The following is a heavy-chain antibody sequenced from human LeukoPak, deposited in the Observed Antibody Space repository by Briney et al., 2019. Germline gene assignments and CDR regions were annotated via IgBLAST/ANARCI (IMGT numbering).Heavy chain of an antibody. CDR1: GGSFSGYY. V-gene: IGHV4-34*01. D-gene: IGHD3-10*01. CDR2: INHSGST. Sequence: PSETLSLTCAVYGGSFSGYYWSWIRQPPGKGLEWIEEINHSGSTNYNPSLKSRVTISVDTSKNQFSLKLSSVTAADTAVYYCARQLITNLRGLPNQYYFDYWGQGTLVTVSS. CDR3: ARQLITNLRGLPNQYYFDY. J-gene: IGHJ4*02.